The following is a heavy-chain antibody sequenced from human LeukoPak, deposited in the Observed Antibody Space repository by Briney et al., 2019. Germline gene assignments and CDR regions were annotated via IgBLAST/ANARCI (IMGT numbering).Heavy chain of an antibody. CDR2: IWYDGSNK. D-gene: IGHD3-16*01. Sequence: GMSLRLSRAASEFTFSSYGMHWVRQAPAKGLEWVAVIWYDGSNKYYAHSVKGRFTISRDNSKNTVYLQMNSLRVEDTAVYYCARDQRPGWGEYFQHWGQGTLVTVSS. CDR1: EFTFSSYG. CDR3: ARDQRPGWGEYFQH. J-gene: IGHJ1*01. V-gene: IGHV3-33*01.